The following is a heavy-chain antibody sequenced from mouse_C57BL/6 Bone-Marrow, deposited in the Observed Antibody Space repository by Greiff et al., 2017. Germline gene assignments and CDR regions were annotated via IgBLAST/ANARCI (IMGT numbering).Heavy chain of an antibody. CDR3: AREWLRRRGYYFDY. CDR1: GFTFSSYA. D-gene: IGHD2-2*01. J-gene: IGHJ2*01. V-gene: IGHV5-4*01. CDR2: ISDGGRYP. Sequence: EVKLVESGGGLVKPGGSLKLSCAASGFTFSSYAMSWVRQTPEKRLEWVATISDGGRYPSYPDNVKGRFTISRDNAKNNLYLQMSHLKSEDTAMYYCAREWLRRRGYYFDYWGQGTTLTVSS.